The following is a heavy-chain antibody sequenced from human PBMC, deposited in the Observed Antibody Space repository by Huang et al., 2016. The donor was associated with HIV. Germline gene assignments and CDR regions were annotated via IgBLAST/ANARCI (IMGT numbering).Heavy chain of an antibody. V-gene: IGHV3-30*18. CDR3: AKDGRGSGTYYDYFEY. D-gene: IGHD1-26*01. CDR1: GFTFIKFD. Sequence: QVQLVESGGDVVQPGRSLRLSCAAFGFTFIKFDMHWVRQVPGRGLEWGAIISDEGSSKDHADSVKGRFTISRDNSKNTVYLQMNSLRVEDTAVYYCAKDGRGSGTYYDYFEYWGQGTLVTVSS. J-gene: IGHJ4*02. CDR2: ISDEGSSK.